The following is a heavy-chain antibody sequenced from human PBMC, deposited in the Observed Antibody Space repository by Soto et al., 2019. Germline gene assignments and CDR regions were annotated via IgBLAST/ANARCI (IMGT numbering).Heavy chain of an antibody. Sequence: SETLSLTCSVSGDSMRRGNYYWSWIRQTPGRGLEWIGCVHESGSTDYNPSLRGRVIISLHTSKSQFSLSLRSATAADTATYYCARGTRALITSFFAYWGQGIPVTVSS. CDR1: GDSMRRGNYY. CDR2: VHESGST. J-gene: IGHJ4*02. CDR3: ARGTRALITSFFAY. D-gene: IGHD1-20*01. V-gene: IGHV4-61*01.